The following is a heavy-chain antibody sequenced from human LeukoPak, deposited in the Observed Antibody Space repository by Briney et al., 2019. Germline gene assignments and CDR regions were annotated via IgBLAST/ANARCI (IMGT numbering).Heavy chain of an antibody. CDR3: ARDTVATIFSQWEYYYYYYMDV. Sequence: SETLSLTCTVSGGSISSYYWSWIRQPPGKGLEWIGYIYYSGSTDYNPSLKSRVTISVDTSKNQFSLKLSSVTAADTAVYYCARDTVATIFSQWEYYYYYYMDVWGKGTTVTISS. CDR1: GGSISSYY. J-gene: IGHJ6*03. D-gene: IGHD5-12*01. V-gene: IGHV4-59*01. CDR2: IYYSGST.